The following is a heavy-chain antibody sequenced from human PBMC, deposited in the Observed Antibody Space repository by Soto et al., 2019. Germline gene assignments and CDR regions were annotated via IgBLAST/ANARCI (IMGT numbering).Heavy chain of an antibody. CDR3: ARGAAVWSLPHRGMDV. Sequence: VQLVESGGGVVQPGGSLRLSCAASGFTFSSYGMHWVRQAPGKGLEWVAGIWYDGSNKDYADSVKGRFTISTDNSKNTMYLQMNSLRAEDTAVYYCARGAAVWSLPHRGMDVWGQGTTVTVSS. V-gene: IGHV3-33*01. D-gene: IGHD6-25*01. CDR2: IWYDGSNK. J-gene: IGHJ6*02. CDR1: GFTFSSYG.